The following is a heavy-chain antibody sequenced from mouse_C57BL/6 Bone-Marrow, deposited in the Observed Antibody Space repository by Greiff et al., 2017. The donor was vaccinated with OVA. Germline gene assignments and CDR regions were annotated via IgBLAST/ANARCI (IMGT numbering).Heavy chain of an antibody. Sequence: EVKLMESGGDLVKPGGSLKLSCAASGFTFSSYGMSWVRQTPDKRLEWVATISSGGSYTYYPDSVKGRFTISRDNAKNTLYLQMSSLKSEDTAMYYCARHGSYLDYWGQGTTLTVSS. V-gene: IGHV5-6*01. CDR1: GFTFSSYG. CDR2: ISSGGSYT. D-gene: IGHD1-1*02. J-gene: IGHJ2*01. CDR3: ARHGSYLDY.